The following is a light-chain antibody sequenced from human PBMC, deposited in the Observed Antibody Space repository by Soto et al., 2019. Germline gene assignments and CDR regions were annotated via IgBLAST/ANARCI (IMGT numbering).Light chain of an antibody. CDR3: QQRSNWPPIT. Sequence: EIVLTQSPGTLSLSPGERATLSCRASQSVSNNYLAWYQQKPGQAPRLLIYDASNRATGIPARFSGSGSGTDFTLTISSLEPEDFAVYYCQQRSNWPPITFGQGTKVDI. V-gene: IGKV3-11*01. CDR2: DAS. J-gene: IGKJ1*01. CDR1: QSVSNNY.